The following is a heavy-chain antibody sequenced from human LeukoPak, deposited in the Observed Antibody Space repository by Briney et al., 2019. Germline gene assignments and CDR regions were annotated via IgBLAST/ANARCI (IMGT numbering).Heavy chain of an antibody. Sequence: GRSLRLSCAASGFTFSSYGMHWVRQAPGKGLEWVAVIWYDGSNKYYADSVKGRFTISRDNSKNTLYLQMNSLRAKDTAVYYCARGFDWLLLGPFDYWGQGTLVTVSS. CDR2: IWYDGSNK. J-gene: IGHJ4*02. CDR1: GFTFSSYG. D-gene: IGHD3-9*01. V-gene: IGHV3-33*01. CDR3: ARGFDWLLLGPFDY.